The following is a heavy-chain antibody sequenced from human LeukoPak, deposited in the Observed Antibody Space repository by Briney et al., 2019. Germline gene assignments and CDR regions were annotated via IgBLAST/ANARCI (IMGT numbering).Heavy chain of an antibody. CDR1: GFTFSGCW. CDR2: MSSSSTYI. V-gene: IGHV3-21*06. J-gene: IGHJ3*02. D-gene: IGHD3-22*01. Sequence: PGGSLRLSCAASGFTFSGCWMNWVRQAPGKGLEWVSSMSSSSTYIYYADSVKGRFTISRDSAKNSLYLQMNSLRVEDTAIYYCAKDGDSSGYNDAFDIWGQGTMVTVSS. CDR3: AKDGDSSGYNDAFDI.